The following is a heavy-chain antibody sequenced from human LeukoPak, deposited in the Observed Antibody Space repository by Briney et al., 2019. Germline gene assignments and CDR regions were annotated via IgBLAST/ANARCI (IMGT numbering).Heavy chain of an antibody. CDR3: TRRGYYDSSGYFDY. J-gene: IGHJ4*02. D-gene: IGHD3-22*01. CDR1: GFTFSNCA. Sequence: PGGSLRLSCAASGFTFSNCAMSWVRQAPGKGLEWVSGLSGSGHSTYYADSVKGRFTISRDNAKNTLYLQMNSLRAEDTAVYYCTRRGYYDSSGYFDYWGQGTLVTVSS. V-gene: IGHV3-23*01. CDR2: LSGSGHST.